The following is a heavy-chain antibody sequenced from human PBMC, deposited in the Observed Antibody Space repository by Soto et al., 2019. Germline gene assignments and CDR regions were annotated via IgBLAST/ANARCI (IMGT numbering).Heavy chain of an antibody. V-gene: IGHV3-30-3*01. D-gene: IGHD2-15*01. CDR1: GFTFSSYA. Sequence: GGSLRLSCAASGFTFSSYAMHWVRQAPGKGLEWVAVISYDGSNKYYADSVKGRFTISRDNSKNTLYLQMNSLRAEDTAVYYCARGSDCSGGSCYPAEYFQHWGQGTLVTVSS. CDR2: ISYDGSNK. J-gene: IGHJ1*01. CDR3: ARGSDCSGGSCYPAEYFQH.